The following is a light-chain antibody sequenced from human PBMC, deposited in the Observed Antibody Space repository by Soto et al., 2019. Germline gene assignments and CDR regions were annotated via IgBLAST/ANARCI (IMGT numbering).Light chain of an antibody. V-gene: IGKV3-15*01. CDR2: GAS. CDR3: QQYNNWPPWT. CDR1: QSVSYN. Sequence: EIEMTQPPATMSVSPGDRVTLSCRASQSVSYNLAWYQQKPGQAPRLLIYGASTRATGIPARFSGSGSGTEFTLTISSLQSEDFAVYYCQQYNNWPPWTFGQGTKVDIK. J-gene: IGKJ1*01.